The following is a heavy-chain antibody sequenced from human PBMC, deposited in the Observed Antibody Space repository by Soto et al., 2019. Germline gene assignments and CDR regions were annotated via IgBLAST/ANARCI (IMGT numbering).Heavy chain of an antibody. CDR1: GFTFSNAW. CDR2: IKSKSDGGTT. CDR3: ATLEYSSSWYYYYYYMDV. D-gene: IGHD6-13*01. V-gene: IGHV3-15*01. Sequence: GGSLRLSCAASGFTFSNAWMSWVRQAPGKGLEWVGCIKSKSDGGTTDYAAPVKGRFTISRDDSKNTLYLQMNSLKTDDTAVYYCATLEYSSSWYYYYYYMDVWGQGTTVTVSS. J-gene: IGHJ6*03.